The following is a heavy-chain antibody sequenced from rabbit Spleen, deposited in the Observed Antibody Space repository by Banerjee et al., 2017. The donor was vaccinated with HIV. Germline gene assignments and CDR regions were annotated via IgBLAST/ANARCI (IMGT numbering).Heavy chain of an antibody. CDR1: GVSFSDKDV. D-gene: IGHD8-1*01. V-gene: IGHV1S45*01. J-gene: IGHJ6*01. Sequence: QERLVESGGGLVKPEGSLKLTCKASGVSFSDKDVMCWVRQAPGKGLEWIACIDLGDGSIYDASWVNGRFTISKTSSTTVTLQMTSLTVADTATYFCARDTGSSFSSYGMDLWGQGTLVTVS. CDR3: ARDTGSSFSSYGMDL. CDR2: IDLGDGSI.